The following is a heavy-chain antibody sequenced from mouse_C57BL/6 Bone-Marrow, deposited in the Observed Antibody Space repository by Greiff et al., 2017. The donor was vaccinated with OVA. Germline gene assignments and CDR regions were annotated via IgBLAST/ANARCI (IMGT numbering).Heavy chain of an antibody. CDR1: GHTFTSYT. J-gene: IGHJ3*01. Sequence: VQLVESGAELARPGASVKMSCKASGHTFTSYTMHWVKQRPGQGLEWIGYINPSSGYTKYNQKFKDKATLTADKSSSTAYMQLSSLTSEDSAVYYCARSGGFAYWGQGTLVTVSA. CDR2: INPSSGYT. CDR3: ARSGGFAY. V-gene: IGHV1-4*01.